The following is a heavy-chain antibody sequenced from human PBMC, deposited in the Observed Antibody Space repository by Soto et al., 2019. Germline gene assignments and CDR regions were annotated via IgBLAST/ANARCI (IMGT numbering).Heavy chain of an antibody. CDR2: IWYDGSNK. CDR3: ARDLDGEENYYYYYYGMDV. CDR1: GFTFSSYG. V-gene: IGHV3-33*01. D-gene: IGHD4-17*01. Sequence: GGSLRLSCAASGFTFSSYGMHWVRQAPGKGLEWVAVIWYDGSNKYYADSVKGRFTISRDNSKNTLYLQMNSLRAEDTAVYYCARDLDGEENYYYYYYGMDVWGQGTTVTVPS. J-gene: IGHJ6*02.